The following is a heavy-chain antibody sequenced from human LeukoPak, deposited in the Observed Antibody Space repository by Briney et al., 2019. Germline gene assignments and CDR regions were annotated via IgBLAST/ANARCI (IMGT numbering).Heavy chain of an antibody. V-gene: IGHV4-59*08. J-gene: IGHJ4*02. CDR1: GGSISSYY. D-gene: IGHD4-17*01. CDR3: AGEMTTGKHIDY. CDR2: IYYSGST. Sequence: SETLSLTCTVSGGSISSYYWSWIRQPPGKGLEWIGYIYYSGSTNYNPSLKSRVTISVDTSKNQFSLKLSSVTAADTAVYYCAGEMTTGKHIDYWGQGTLVTVSS.